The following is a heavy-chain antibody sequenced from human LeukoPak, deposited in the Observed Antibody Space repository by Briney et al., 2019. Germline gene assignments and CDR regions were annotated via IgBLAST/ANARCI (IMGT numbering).Heavy chain of an antibody. CDR2: MNPNSGNT. V-gene: IGHV1-8*01. Sequence: ASVKVSCKASGYTFTSYDINWVRQATGQGLEWMGWMNPNSGNTGYAQKFQGRVTMTRNTPISTAYMELSSLRSEDTAVYYCAREGQLVRYFQHWGQGTLVTVSS. J-gene: IGHJ1*01. CDR1: GYTFTSYD. D-gene: IGHD6-6*01. CDR3: AREGQLVRYFQH.